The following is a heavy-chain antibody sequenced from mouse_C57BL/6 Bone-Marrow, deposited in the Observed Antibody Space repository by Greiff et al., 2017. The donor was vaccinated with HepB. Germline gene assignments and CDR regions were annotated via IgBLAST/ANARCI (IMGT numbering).Heavy chain of an antibody. J-gene: IGHJ4*01. CDR2: INPGSGGT. V-gene: IGHV1-54*01. CDR1: GYAFTNYL. CDR3: ARFFYYYAMDY. Sequence: VKVVESGAELVRPGTSVKVSCKASGYAFTNYLIEWVKQRPGQGLEWIGVINPGSGGTNYNEKFKGKATLTADKSSSTAYMQLSSLTSEDSAVYFCARFFYYYAMDYWGQGTSVTVSS.